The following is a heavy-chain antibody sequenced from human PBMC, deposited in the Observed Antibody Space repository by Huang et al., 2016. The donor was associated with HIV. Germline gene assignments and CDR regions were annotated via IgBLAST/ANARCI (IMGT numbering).Heavy chain of an antibody. Sequence: QITLKESGPTLVKPTQTLTLTCTFSGFSITPDGAGVGWIRQPPGKALGLLALIFWDDDKRYSPSLKNRLSITKDTSKNQVVLTMTNMDPVDTATYFCAHRQTYDFWSGSFDSWGQGTLVTVSS. J-gene: IGHJ4*02. CDR2: IFWDDDK. D-gene: IGHD3-3*01. CDR3: AHRQTYDFWSGSFDS. CDR1: GFSITPDGAG. V-gene: IGHV2-5*02.